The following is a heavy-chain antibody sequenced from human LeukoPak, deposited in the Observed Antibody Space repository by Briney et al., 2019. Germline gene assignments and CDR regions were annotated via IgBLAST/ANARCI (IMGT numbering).Heavy chain of an antibody. D-gene: IGHD2-8*02. J-gene: IGHJ3*02. CDR1: GGSFSGYY. Sequence: PSETLSLTCAVYGGSFSGYYWSWIRQPPGKGLEWIGNINHSGSTNYNPSLKSRLTISVDTSKNQFSLKLNSVTAADTSVYYCGKSNGTGVVDIWGQGTMVTVSS. CDR3: GKSNGTGVVDI. V-gene: IGHV4-34*01. CDR2: INHSGST.